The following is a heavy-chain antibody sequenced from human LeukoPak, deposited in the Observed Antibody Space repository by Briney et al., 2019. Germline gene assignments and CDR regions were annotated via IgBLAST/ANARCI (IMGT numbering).Heavy chain of an antibody. J-gene: IGHJ4*02. V-gene: IGHV1-46*01. D-gene: IGHD2-21*02. Sequence: ASVKVSCKASGYTFTSYYMHWVRQAPGQGLEWMGIINPSGGCTSYAQKFQGRVTMTRDTSTSTVYMELSSLRSEDTAVYYCARDYLAYCGGDCYSVGYWGQGTLVTVSS. CDR1: GYTFTSYY. CDR2: INPSGGCT. CDR3: ARDYLAYCGGDCYSVGY.